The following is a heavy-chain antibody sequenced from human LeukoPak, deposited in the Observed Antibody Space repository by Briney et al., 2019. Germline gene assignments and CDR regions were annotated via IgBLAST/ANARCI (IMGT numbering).Heavy chain of an antibody. Sequence: GASVKVSCKASGGTFSSYTISWVRQAPGQGLEWMGRIIPILGIANYAQKFQGRVTITADKSTSTAYVELSSLRSEDTAVYYCATVATSIVTIFAVGPLDYWGQGTLVTVSS. CDR1: GGTFSSYT. V-gene: IGHV1-69*02. CDR2: IIPILGIA. CDR3: ATVATSIVTIFAVGPLDY. D-gene: IGHD3-3*01. J-gene: IGHJ4*02.